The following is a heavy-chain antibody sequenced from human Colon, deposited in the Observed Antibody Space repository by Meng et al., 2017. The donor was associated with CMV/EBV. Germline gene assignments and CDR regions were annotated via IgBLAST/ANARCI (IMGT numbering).Heavy chain of an antibody. CDR2: IYYSGRT. D-gene: IGHD6-13*01. V-gene: IGHV4-59*08. CDR3: ARHPPGDSSSWYRFDP. CDR1: GGSITSHY. J-gene: IGHJ5*02. Sequence: PGGSITSHYWSWIRRPPGKGLEDSGYIYYSGRTNYNPSLKSRVTISVDTSKNQFSLKLSSVTAADTAVYYCARHPPGDSSSWYRFDPWGQGTLVTSPQ.